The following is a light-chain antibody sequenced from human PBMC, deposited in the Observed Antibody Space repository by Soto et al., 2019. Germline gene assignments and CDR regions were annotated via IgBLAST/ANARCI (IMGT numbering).Light chain of an antibody. CDR1: QIVRNS. CDR2: GAS. Sequence: EIVMTQSPGTLSVSPGERATLSCRASQIVRNSLAWYQQKPGQAPRLLIYGASTRATGIPTRFSGSGSGTEFTLTISTLQSEDFAVYYCQQYNMWPPITLGQGTRLEIK. J-gene: IGKJ5*01. CDR3: QQYNMWPPIT. V-gene: IGKV3-15*01.